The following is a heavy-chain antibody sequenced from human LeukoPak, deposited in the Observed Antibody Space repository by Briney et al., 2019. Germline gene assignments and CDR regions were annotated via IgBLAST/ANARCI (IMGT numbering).Heavy chain of an antibody. CDR2: IKQDGSEK. CDR3: ARTATPHTSPVLRYFDWLPLSYYYYYMDV. J-gene: IGHJ6*03. D-gene: IGHD3-9*01. Sequence: GGSLRLSCAASGFTFSSYSMNWVRQAPGKGLEWVANIKQDGSEKYYVDSVKGRFTISRDNAKNSLYLQMNSLRAEDTAVYYCARTATPHTSPVLRYFDWLPLSYYYYYMDVWGKGTTVTISS. CDR1: GFTFSSYS. V-gene: IGHV3-7*01.